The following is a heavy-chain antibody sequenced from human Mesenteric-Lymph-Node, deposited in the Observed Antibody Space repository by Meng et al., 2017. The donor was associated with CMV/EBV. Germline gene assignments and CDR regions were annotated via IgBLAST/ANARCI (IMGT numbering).Heavy chain of an antibody. Sequence: GESLKISCAASGFTFSNAWMSWVRQAPGKGLEWVGRIKSKIDGGTTDYVAPVKGRFTISRDDSKNTLYLQMNSLRAEDTAVYYCARDLADYYDSSGDGMDVWGQGTTVTVSS. V-gene: IGHV3-15*01. J-gene: IGHJ6*02. CDR1: GFTFSNAW. CDR3: ARDLADYYDSSGDGMDV. CDR2: IKSKIDGGTT. D-gene: IGHD3-22*01.